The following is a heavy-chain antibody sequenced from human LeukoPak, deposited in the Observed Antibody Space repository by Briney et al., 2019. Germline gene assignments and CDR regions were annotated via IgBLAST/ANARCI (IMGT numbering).Heavy chain of an antibody. J-gene: IGHJ6*02. CDR1: GFTFSSYA. D-gene: IGHD3-3*01. V-gene: IGHV3-23*01. CDR3: AKDSAILVALGYYYYGMDV. CDR2: ISGSGGST. Sequence: GGSLRLSCAASGFTFSSYAMSWVRQAPGKGLEWVSSISGSGGSTYYADAVKGRFTISRDNSKNTLYLQMNSLRAEDTAVYYCAKDSAILVALGYYYYGMDVWGQGTTVTVSS.